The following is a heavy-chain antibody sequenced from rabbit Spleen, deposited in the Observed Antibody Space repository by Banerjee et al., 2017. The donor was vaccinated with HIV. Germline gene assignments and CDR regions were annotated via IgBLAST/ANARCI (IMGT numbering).Heavy chain of an antibody. CDR1: GFSFSDRDV. CDR2: IDPVFGRT. V-gene: IGHV1S7*01. J-gene: IGHJ3*01. CDR3: ARRDAGTALDL. D-gene: IGHD4-2*01. Sequence: QLEESGGGLVKPEGSLTLTCKASGFSFSDRDVMCWVRQAPGKGLEWIGYIDPVFGRTYYASWVNGRFTLSSHNAQNTLYLQLNSLTAADTATYFCARRDAGTALDLWGQGTLVTVS.